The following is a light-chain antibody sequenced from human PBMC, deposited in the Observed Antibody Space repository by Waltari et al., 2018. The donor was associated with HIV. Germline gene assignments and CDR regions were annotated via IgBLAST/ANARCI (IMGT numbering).Light chain of an antibody. Sequence: DIQMTQSPSSLSASVGDRVTISCRASQSISNYLNWYQQKPGRAPTLLIYNGNILQGGVPSRFSGSGSGTDFTLSISSLQPEDFGTYYCQQSYSTLWTFGPGTKV. J-gene: IGKJ1*01. CDR1: QSISNY. V-gene: IGKV1-39*01. CDR3: QQSYSTLWT. CDR2: NGN.